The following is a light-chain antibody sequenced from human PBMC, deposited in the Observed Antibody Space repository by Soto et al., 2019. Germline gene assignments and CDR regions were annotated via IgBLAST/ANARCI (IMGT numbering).Light chain of an antibody. J-gene: IGKJ1*01. Sequence: EIVLTQFPGTLSLSPGERATLSCTASQSVGCNYVAWYQQKPGPAPRVIIYAASNRASGIPARFSGSGSGSDFTLTISRLEPEDFAVYYCQQYGTSPWSFGQGTKVEIK. CDR2: AAS. V-gene: IGKV3-20*01. CDR1: QSVGCNY. CDR3: QQYGTSPWS.